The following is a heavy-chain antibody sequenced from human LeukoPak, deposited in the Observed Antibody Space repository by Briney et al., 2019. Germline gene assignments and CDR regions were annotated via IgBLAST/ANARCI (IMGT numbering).Heavy chain of an antibody. CDR1: GYTFTSYA. V-gene: IGHV1-18*01. CDR2: ISAYNGNT. CDR3: ARSLVGVIPLQDY. J-gene: IGHJ4*02. Sequence: GASVKVSCKASGYTFTSYAMHWVRQAPGQGLEWMGWISAYNGNTKYAQKLQGRVTMTTDTSTSTAYMELRSLRSDDTAVYYCARSLVGVIPLQDYWGQGTLVTVSS. D-gene: IGHD3-16*02.